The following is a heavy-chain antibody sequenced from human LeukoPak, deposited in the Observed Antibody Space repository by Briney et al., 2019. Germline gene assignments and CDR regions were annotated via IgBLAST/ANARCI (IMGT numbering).Heavy chain of an antibody. V-gene: IGHV1-3*01. D-gene: IGHD2-2*01. CDR3: ARRRCSSTSCSSAPLDY. CDR1: GYTFTSYA. J-gene: IGHJ4*02. Sequence: GASVKVSCKASGYTFTSYAMHWVRQAPGQRLEWMGWINAGNGNTKYSQKFQGRVTITRDTSASTAYMELSSLRSGDTAVYYCARRRCSSTSCSSAPLDYWGQGTLVTVSS. CDR2: INAGNGNT.